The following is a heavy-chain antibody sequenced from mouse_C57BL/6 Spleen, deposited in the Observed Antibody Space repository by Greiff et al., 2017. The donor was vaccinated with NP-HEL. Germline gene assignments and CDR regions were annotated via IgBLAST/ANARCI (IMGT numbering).Heavy chain of an antibody. CDR2: INPYNGGT. D-gene: IGHD1-1*01. CDR3: ARRNLYYGSSHWYFDV. CDR1: GYTFTDYY. J-gene: IGHJ1*03. Sequence: VHVKQSGPVLVKPGASVKMSCKASGYTFTDYYMNWVKQSHGKSLEWIGVINPYNGGTSYNQKFKGKATLTVDKSSSTAYMELNSLTSEDSAVYYCARRNLYYGSSHWYFDVWGTGTTVTVSS. V-gene: IGHV1-19*01.